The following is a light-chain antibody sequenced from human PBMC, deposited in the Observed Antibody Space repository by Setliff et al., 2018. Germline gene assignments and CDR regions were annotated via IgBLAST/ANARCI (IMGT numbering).Light chain of an antibody. Sequence: QSVLTQPPSASGTPGQRITISCSGGTSNIGSNPVNWYQQLPGMAPKLLIYSNNQRPSGVPDRFSGSKSGTSASLAVSGLQSEDEADFYCEAWDDSLNGYVFGSGTKVTVL. V-gene: IGLV1-44*01. CDR2: SNN. CDR3: EAWDDSLNGYV. CDR1: TSNIGSNP. J-gene: IGLJ1*01.